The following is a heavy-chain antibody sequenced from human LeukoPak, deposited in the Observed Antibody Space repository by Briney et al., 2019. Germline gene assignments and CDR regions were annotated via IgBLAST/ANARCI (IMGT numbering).Heavy chain of an antibody. Sequence: VASVKVSRKASGYTFTSYGISWVRQAPGQGLEWMGRIIPIFGTANYAQKFQGRVTITTDESTSTAYMELSSLRSEDTAVYYCARTLKSDDFWSGYYYYYMDVWGKGTTVTVSS. CDR2: IIPIFGTA. D-gene: IGHD3-3*01. CDR1: GYTFTSYG. J-gene: IGHJ6*03. V-gene: IGHV1-69*05. CDR3: ARTLKSDDFWSGYYYYYMDV.